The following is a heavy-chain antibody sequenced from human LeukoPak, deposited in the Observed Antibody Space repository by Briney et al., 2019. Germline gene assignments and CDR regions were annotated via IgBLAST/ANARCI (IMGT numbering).Heavy chain of an antibody. J-gene: IGHJ6*03. CDR2: INPDSGGT. D-gene: IGHD3-22*01. CDR1: GYTFTGYY. CDR3: ARGPNYYDSSGYTVDYYYYYMDV. Sequence: ASVKVSCKAAGYTFTGYYMHWVRQAPGQGLEWMGWINPDSGGTNYAQKFQGRVTMTRDTSISTAYMELSRLRSDDTAVYYCARGPNYYDSSGYTVDYYYYYMDVWGKGTTVTISS. V-gene: IGHV1-2*02.